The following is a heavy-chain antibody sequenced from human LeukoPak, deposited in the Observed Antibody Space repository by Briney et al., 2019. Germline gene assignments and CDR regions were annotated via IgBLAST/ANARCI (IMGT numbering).Heavy chain of an antibody. Sequence: SETLSLTCAVYGGSFSGYYWNWIRQPPGKGLEWIGEITHSGSTNYNPSLKSRVTMSVDTSKNQFSLKLNSVTAADTAVYYCARGGAYSSSLYARFDRWGQGTLVTVPS. CDR3: ARGGAYSSSLYARFDR. J-gene: IGHJ5*02. D-gene: IGHD6-13*01. CDR2: ITHSGST. V-gene: IGHV4-34*01. CDR1: GGSFSGYY.